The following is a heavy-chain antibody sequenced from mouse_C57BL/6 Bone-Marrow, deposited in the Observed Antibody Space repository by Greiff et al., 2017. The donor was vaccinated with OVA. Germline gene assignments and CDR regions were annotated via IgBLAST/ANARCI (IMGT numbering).Heavy chain of an antibody. Sequence: VQLKESGAELVRPGTSVKMSCKASGYTFTNYWIGWAKQRPGHGLEWIGDIYPGGGYTNYNEKFKGKATLTADKSSSTAYMQFSSLTSEDSAIYYCARGGLRYFDYWGQGTTLTVSS. CDR3: ARGGLRYFDY. V-gene: IGHV1-63*01. CDR2: IYPGGGYT. CDR1: GYTFTNYW. D-gene: IGHD3-1*01. J-gene: IGHJ2*01.